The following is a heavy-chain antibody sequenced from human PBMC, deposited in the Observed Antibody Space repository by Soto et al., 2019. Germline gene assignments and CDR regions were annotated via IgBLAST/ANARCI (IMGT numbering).Heavy chain of an antibody. D-gene: IGHD3-9*01. CDR1: GYTFTSYA. J-gene: IGHJ5*02. CDR2: ISAYNGNT. Sequence: ASVKVSCKASGYTFTSYAISWVRQAPGQGLEWMGWISAYNGNTNYAQKLQGRVTMTTDTSTSTAYMGLRTLRSDDTAVYYCARVDLYFNVLTNDYPRAWFAPWGRGTLVTVSS. CDR3: ARVDLYFNVLTNDYPRAWFAP. V-gene: IGHV1-18*01.